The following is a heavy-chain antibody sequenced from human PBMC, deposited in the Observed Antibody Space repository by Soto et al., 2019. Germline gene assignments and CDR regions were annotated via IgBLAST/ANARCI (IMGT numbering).Heavy chain of an antibody. CDR2: IYHTGTT. J-gene: IGHJ4*02. CDR1: GGSISSSSW. CDR3: ARRGDGSGSLDF. V-gene: IGHV4-4*03. D-gene: IGHD3-10*01. Sequence: QVQLQESGPGLVKPPGTLSLTCGVSGGSISSSSWWNWVRLPPGKGLEWIAEIYHTGTTNYNPSLKSGVTMSVDKSKNQFSLKLSSVTAADTAVYYCARRGDGSGSLDFWGQGTLVTVSS.